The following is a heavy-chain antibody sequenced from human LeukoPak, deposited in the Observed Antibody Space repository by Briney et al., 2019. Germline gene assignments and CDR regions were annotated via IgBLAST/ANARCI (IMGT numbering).Heavy chain of an antibody. D-gene: IGHD3-10*01. Sequence: GGSLRLSCAASGFTVSSNYMSWVRQAPGEGLEWVSVIYSGGSTYYADSVKGRFTISRDNSKNTLYLQMNSLRAEDTAVYYCARDGITMVRGVITTTYFDYWGQGTLVTVSS. CDR1: GFTVSSNY. J-gene: IGHJ4*02. CDR2: IYSGGST. CDR3: ARDGITMVRGVITTTYFDY. V-gene: IGHV3-53*01.